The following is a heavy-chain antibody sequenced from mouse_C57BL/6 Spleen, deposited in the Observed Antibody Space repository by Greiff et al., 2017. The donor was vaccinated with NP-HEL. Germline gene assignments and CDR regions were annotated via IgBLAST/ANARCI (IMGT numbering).Heavy chain of an antibody. J-gene: IGHJ2*01. V-gene: IGHV1-61*01. CDR3: ARIRGGSGFDY. CDR1: GYTFTSYW. CDR2: IYPSDSET. D-gene: IGHD3-2*02. Sequence: QVQLQQPGAELVRPGSSVKLSCKASGYTFTSYWMDWVKQRPGQGLEWIGNIYPSDSETHYNQKFKDKATLTVDKSSSTAYMHLSSLTSEDSAVYYCARIRGGSGFDYWGQGTTLTVSS.